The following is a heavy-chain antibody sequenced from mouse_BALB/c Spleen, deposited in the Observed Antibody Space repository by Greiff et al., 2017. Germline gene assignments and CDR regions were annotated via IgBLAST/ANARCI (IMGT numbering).Heavy chain of an antibody. J-gene: IGHJ4*01. D-gene: IGHD2-4*01. V-gene: IGHV5-17*02. CDR2: ISSGSSTI. CDR1: GFTFSSFG. Sequence: DVKLVESGGGLVQPGGSRKLSCAASGFTFSSFGMHWVRQAPEKGLEWVAYISSGSSTIYYADTVKGRFTISRDNPKNTLFLQMTSLRSEDTAMYYCARGGDYDVRAMDYWGQGTSVTVSS. CDR3: ARGGDYDVRAMDY.